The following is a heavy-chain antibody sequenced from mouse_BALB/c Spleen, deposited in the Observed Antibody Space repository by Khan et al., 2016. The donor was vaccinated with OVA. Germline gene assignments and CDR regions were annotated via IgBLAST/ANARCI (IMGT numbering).Heavy chain of an antibody. V-gene: IGHV5-4*02. CDR3: ARERYFDV. Sequence: EVELVESGGGLVKPGGSLKLSCAASGFTFSDYYMYWVRQTPEKRLEWVATISDGGSYIYYPDSVKGRFTISRDNAKNNLNLQMSSLKSEDTAMYYCARERYFDVWGEGTTVTVSS. CDR2: ISDGGSYI. CDR1: GFTFSDYY. J-gene: IGHJ1*01.